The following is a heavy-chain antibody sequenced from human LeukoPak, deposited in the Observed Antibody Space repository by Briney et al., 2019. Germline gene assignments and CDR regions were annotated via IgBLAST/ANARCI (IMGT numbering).Heavy chain of an antibody. CDR3: SRHTDIGPLSSLKY. V-gene: IGHV4-39*01. D-gene: IGHD6-13*01. CDR1: GASVSSTSYY. Sequence: SETLSLTCAVSGASVSSTSYYWAWIRQAPGKGLEWIGSIYYSGTTYYNPSLKSRVTISVDTSKNQFSLKLTSVTAADTAVYYYSRHTDIGPLSSLKYWGQGTLVTVSS. CDR2: IYYSGTT. J-gene: IGHJ4*02.